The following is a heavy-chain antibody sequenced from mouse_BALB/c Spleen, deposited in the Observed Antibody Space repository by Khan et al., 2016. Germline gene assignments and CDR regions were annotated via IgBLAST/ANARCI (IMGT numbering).Heavy chain of an antibody. V-gene: IGHV2-6-7*01. CDR2: IWGDGST. D-gene: IGHD2-4*01. CDR3: ASYYEVDGRYTY. CDR1: GFSVTGFP. J-gene: IGHJ3*01. Sequence: QVQLKQSGPGLVAPSQSLSITCTVSGFSVTGFPVNWVRQPPGKGLEWLGVIWGDGSTDYDSALKSRLSISKDDSKSQVFLKMNSLQTDDIATYDCASYYEVDGRYTYRGQGTLDSISA.